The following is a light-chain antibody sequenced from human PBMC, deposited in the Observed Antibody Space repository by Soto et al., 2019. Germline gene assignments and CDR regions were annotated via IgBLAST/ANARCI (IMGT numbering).Light chain of an antibody. CDR1: HSLLHSNGFNY. J-gene: IGKJ2*01. V-gene: IGKV2-28*01. CDR3: MQAIETPPT. Sequence: IVMSQSPLSLTVTPGQPASISCRSSHSLLHSNGFNYLDWYLQKPGQPPHLLIYLGSYRASGVPDRFRGSGSGTEFTLSITRVEAEDVGVFYCMQAIETPPTFGQGTK. CDR2: LGS.